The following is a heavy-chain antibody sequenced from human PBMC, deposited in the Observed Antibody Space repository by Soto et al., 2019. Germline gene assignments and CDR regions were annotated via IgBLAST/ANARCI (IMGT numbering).Heavy chain of an antibody. CDR1: GGSFSGYY. V-gene: IGHV4-34*01. Sequence: ETLSLTCAVYGGSFSGYYWSWIRQPPGKGLEWIGEINHSGSTNYNPSLKSRVTISVDTSKNQFSLKLSSVTAADTAVYYCARRYPPYSSSWYGANGGWFDPWGQGTLVTVSS. D-gene: IGHD6-13*01. J-gene: IGHJ5*02. CDR3: ARRYPPYSSSWYGANGGWFDP. CDR2: INHSGST.